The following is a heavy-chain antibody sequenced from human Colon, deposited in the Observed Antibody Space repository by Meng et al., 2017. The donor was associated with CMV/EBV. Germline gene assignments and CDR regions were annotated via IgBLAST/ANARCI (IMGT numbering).Heavy chain of an antibody. CDR1: GGSFSGYY. CDR3: ARGLYGSGRHQIDY. V-gene: IGHV4-34*01. Sequence: QVKLQQWGAGLLKPSEALSLPCAVYGGSFSGYYWSWIRQPPGKGLEWIGEINHSGSTNYNPSLKSRVTISVDTSKNQFSLKLSSVTAADTAVYYCARGLYGSGRHQIDYWGQGTLVTVSS. D-gene: IGHD3-10*01. J-gene: IGHJ4*02. CDR2: INHSGST.